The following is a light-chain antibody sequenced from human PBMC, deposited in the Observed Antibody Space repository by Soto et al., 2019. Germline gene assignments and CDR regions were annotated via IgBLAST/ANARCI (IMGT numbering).Light chain of an antibody. J-gene: IGKJ1*01. CDR2: DAS. CDR1: QGISNY. CDR3: QQYNTYST. Sequence: DIQMTQSPSAMSASVGDRVTITCRASQGISNYFAWFQQKPGKVPKRLIYDASSLQSGVQSRFSGSGSGTEFTLTIRSLQPDDFATYYCQQYNTYSTCGQGTKVDIK. V-gene: IGKV1-17*03.